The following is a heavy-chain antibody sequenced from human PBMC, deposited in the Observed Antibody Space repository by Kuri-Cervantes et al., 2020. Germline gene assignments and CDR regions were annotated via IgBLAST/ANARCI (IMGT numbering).Heavy chain of an antibody. J-gene: IGHJ4*02. CDR3: ARDRGYCSGGSCYFDY. V-gene: IGHV1-2*04. CDR1: GYTFTGYY. Sequence: ASVKVSCKASGYTFTGYYMHWVRQAPGQGLEWMGWINPNSGGTNYAQKFQGWVTMTRDTSISTAYMELRSLRSDDTAVYYCARDRGYCSGGSCYFDYWGQGTLVTVSS. CDR2: INPNSGGT. D-gene: IGHD2-15*01.